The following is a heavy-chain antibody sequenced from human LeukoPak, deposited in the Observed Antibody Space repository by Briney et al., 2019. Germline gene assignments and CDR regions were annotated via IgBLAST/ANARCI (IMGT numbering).Heavy chain of an antibody. CDR3: ARRYCSNGACFGFTLDY. CDR1: GVTFSSHD. Sequence: GGSLRLSCAASGVTFSSHDMRWVRQAPGEGLEWVSGISGSGDDTYYPDSVKGRFTITRDNSKNTLYLEMTSLRAEDTAMYYCARRYCSNGACFGFTLDYWGQGTLVTVSS. V-gene: IGHV3-23*01. J-gene: IGHJ4*02. D-gene: IGHD2-8*01. CDR2: ISGSGDDT.